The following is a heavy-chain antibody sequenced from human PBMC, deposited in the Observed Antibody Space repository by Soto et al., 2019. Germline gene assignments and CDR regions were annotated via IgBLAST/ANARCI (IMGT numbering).Heavy chain of an antibody. CDR3: ASGHDAYKLRY. D-gene: IGHD1-1*01. CDR1: GGSISSGGTGSY. V-gene: IGHV4-31*03. J-gene: IGHJ4*02. CDR2: IYYTGNT. Sequence: QVQLQESGPGLVKPSQTLSLTCTVSGGSISSGGTGSYWTWIRQLPGKGLEWIGYIYYTGNTYYNPSLKSRPIISIDTSENQFSLKLTSVTAADTAVYFCASGHDAYKLRYWGQGTLVTVSS.